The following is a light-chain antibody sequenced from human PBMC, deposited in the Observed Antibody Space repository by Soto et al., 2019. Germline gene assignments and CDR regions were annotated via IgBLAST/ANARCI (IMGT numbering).Light chain of an antibody. CDR1: QSITNY. V-gene: IGKV1-39*01. CDR3: QHASSFPIT. J-gene: IGKJ5*01. CDR2: HAS. Sequence: IQMTPSPSSRAASVGDRISITCRASQSITNYLNWYQQKPGKAPNLLIYHASSLESGVPSRFSGIASGTEFTLTISSLQPDDFATYYCQHASSFPITFGQGTRLEIK.